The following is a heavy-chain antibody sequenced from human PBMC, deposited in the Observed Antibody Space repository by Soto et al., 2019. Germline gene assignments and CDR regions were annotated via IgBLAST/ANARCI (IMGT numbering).Heavy chain of an antibody. J-gene: IGHJ6*02. CDR2: IYFTGAT. Sequence: QVRLQESGPGLVRPSETLSLTCTVSGGSVSYFYWAWMRQPPGKGLEWIGYIYFTGATDYNPSLGSRVTISVDTSKNQFSLRLSSVTAADTALYFCARWNDGMDVWGQGTTVTVSS. CDR3: ARWNDGMDV. V-gene: IGHV4-59*08. D-gene: IGHD1-1*01. CDR1: GGSVSYFY.